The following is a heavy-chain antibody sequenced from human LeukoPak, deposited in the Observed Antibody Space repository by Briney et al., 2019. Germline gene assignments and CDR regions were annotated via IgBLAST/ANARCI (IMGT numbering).Heavy chain of an antibody. Sequence: ASVKVSCKASGYTFTNYGIHWVRQAPGQGLEWRGWISTYNGHTNYAQKFQGRVTMTRDTSISTAYMELSRLRSDDTAVYYCARDRAVATIGGVDYWGQGTLVTVSS. CDR2: ISTYNGHT. D-gene: IGHD5-24*01. CDR1: GYTFTNYG. V-gene: IGHV1-2*02. J-gene: IGHJ4*02. CDR3: ARDRAVATIGGVDY.